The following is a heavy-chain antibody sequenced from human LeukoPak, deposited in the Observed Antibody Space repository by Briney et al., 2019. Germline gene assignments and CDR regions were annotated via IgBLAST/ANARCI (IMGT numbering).Heavy chain of an antibody. Sequence: GESLKISCKGSGYSFTSYWIGWVRQMPGKGLGWMGIIYPGDSDTRYSPSFQGQVTISAGKSISTAYPQWSRLKASYTAMYYCATTGDGVVGATFDYGGQGSLVTVSS. D-gene: IGHD1-26*01. V-gene: IGHV5-51*01. CDR2: IYPGDSDT. CDR1: GYSFTSYW. CDR3: ATTGDGVVGATFDY. J-gene: IGHJ4*02.